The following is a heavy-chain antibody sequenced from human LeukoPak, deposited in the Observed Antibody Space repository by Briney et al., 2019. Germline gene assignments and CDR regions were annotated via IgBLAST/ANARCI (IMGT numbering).Heavy chain of an antibody. Sequence: QPGGSLRLSCAASGFTFTTFWMSWVRQAPGKGLEWVANINQDGSQMYYVDSVKGRFTMSRDNAKNSLYLQMNSLRADDTAIYYCARLFCSGGRCDSRFDYWGQGTLVTASS. CDR2: INQDGSQM. V-gene: IGHV3-7*05. J-gene: IGHJ4*02. D-gene: IGHD2-15*01. CDR3: ARLFCSGGRCDSRFDY. CDR1: GFTFTTFW.